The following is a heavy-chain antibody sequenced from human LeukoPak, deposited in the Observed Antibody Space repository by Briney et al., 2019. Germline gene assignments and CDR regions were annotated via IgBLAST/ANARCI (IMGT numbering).Heavy chain of an antibody. CDR2: ISAYNGNT. J-gene: IGHJ4*02. CDR3: ASSRRYSSGWYGNY. CDR1: GYTFTTFA. D-gene: IGHD6-19*01. V-gene: IGHV1-18*01. Sequence: ASVKVSCKASGYTFTTFAISWVRQAPGQGLEWMGWISAYNGNTNYAQKLQGRVTMTTDTSTSTAYMELRSLRSDDTAVYYCASSRRYSSGWYGNYWGQGTLVTVSS.